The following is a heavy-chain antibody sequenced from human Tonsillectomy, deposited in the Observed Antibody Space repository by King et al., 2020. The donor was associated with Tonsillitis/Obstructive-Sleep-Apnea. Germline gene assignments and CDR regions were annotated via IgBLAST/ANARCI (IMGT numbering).Heavy chain of an antibody. CDR2: IYYSGST. J-gene: IGHJ5*02. CDR1: GGSISSYY. CDR3: ARLAFEDGELLLGHNWFDP. V-gene: IGHV4-59*08. Sequence: VQLQESGPGLVKPSETLSLTCTVSGGSISSYYWSWIRQPPGKGLEWIGYIYYSGSTNYNPSLKSRVTISVDTSKNQFSLKLNSVTAADTAVYYCARLAFEDGELLLGHNWFDPWGQGTLVTVSS. D-gene: IGHD3-10*01.